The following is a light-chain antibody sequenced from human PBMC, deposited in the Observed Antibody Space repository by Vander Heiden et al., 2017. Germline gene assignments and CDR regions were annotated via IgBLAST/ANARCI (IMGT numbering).Light chain of an antibody. Sequence: DIQMTQSPSSLSASVGDRVTITCQASQDISDYLNWYQQKPGKAPKLLIYDASNLETRVPSRFSGRGSRTDFTFTIITLHLEDIATYYSQQDDNHPLTFGGGTKVEIK. CDR1: QDISDY. V-gene: IGKV1-33*01. CDR3: QQDDNHPLT. J-gene: IGKJ4*01. CDR2: DAS.